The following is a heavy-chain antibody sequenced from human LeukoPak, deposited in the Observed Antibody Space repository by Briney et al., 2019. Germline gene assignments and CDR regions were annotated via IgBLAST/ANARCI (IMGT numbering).Heavy chain of an antibody. J-gene: IGHJ6*03. CDR2: ISSTSTTI. V-gene: IGHV3-48*01. Sequence: GGSLRLSCAASGFTLSSYEMNWVRQAPGKGLDWISYISSTSTTIYYADSVKGRFTISRDNSKNTLYLQMNSLRAEDTAVYYCAKGVKPTYYDILTGYYYYYYYYYMDVWGKGTTVTVSS. D-gene: IGHD3-9*01. CDR3: AKGVKPTYYDILTGYYYYYYYYYMDV. CDR1: GFTLSSYE.